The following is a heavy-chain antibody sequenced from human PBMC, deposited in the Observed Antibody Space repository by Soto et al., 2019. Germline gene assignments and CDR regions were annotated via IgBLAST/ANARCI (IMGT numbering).Heavy chain of an antibody. V-gene: IGHV1-3*04. Sequence: ASVKVSGKASGYTFTSYAMHWVRQAPGQRLEWVGWLNTGNDNTKYSPEFQGRVTITRDTTASIAYMELSSLRSEDTAVYYCARHPLRSLQWVYYGMDVWGQGTTVTVS. D-gene: IGHD3-3*01. J-gene: IGHJ6*02. CDR2: LNTGNDNT. CDR1: GYTFTSYA. CDR3: ARHPLRSLQWVYYGMDV.